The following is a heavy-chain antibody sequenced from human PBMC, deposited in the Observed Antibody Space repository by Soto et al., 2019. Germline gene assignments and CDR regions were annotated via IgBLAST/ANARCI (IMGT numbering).Heavy chain of an antibody. V-gene: IGHV4-31*03. Sequence: SETLSLTSTVSGGSISSGGYYWSWIRQHPGKGLEWIGYIYYSGSTYYNPSLRSRVTISVDTSKNQFSLKLSSVTAADTAVYYCARAFPPGIAVAGVRRAFDNWGQGTLVTVSS. CDR2: IYYSGST. CDR3: ARAFPPGIAVAGVRRAFDN. CDR1: GGSISSGGYY. J-gene: IGHJ4*02. D-gene: IGHD6-19*01.